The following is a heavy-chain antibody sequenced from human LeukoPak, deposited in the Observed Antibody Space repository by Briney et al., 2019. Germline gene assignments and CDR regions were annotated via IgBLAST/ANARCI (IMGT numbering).Heavy chain of an antibody. Sequence: PGESLRLSCAASEFTFTTYSMAWVRQAPGKGLEWVSSISSSATYRYYADSVNGRFTISRDDPKNSLYLQMNNLRAEDTAVYYCGRGLSFNTGLVWDYWGQGTLVTVSS. D-gene: IGHD2-8*02. V-gene: IGHV3-21*01. CDR1: EFTFTTYS. CDR3: GRGLSFNTGLVWDY. J-gene: IGHJ4*02. CDR2: ISSSATYR.